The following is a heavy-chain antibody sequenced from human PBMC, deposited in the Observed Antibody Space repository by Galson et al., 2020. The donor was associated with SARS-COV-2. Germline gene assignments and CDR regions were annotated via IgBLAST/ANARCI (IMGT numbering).Heavy chain of an antibody. D-gene: IGHD4-17*01. V-gene: IGHV4-30-2*01. CDR2: ISHSGGT. CDR3: ARLHYGEYAPEAFDI. J-gene: IGHJ3*02. CDR1: GTSISSGSYS. Sequence: SETLSLTCAVSGTSISSGSYSWNWIRQPPGKGLEWTGYISHSGGTYYNPSLTSRVTISGDRSKNQFSLRLSSVTAADTAVYYCARLHYGEYAPEAFDIWGPGTRVTVAS.